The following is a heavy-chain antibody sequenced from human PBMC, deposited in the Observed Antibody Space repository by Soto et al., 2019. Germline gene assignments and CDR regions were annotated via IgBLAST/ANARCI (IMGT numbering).Heavy chain of an antibody. CDR1: GFTFTAYG. Sequence: ASVKVSCKASGFTFTAYGFHWVRQAPGQKPEWMGWINVGVGETEYSQKFQGRVTITRDTSSTTVYMELSSLTSEDTVLYYCANSRSIRTKLYSLDYWGQGTLVTVSS. V-gene: IGHV1-3*01. D-gene: IGHD3-22*01. CDR3: ANSRSIRTKLYSLDY. J-gene: IGHJ4*02. CDR2: INVGVGET.